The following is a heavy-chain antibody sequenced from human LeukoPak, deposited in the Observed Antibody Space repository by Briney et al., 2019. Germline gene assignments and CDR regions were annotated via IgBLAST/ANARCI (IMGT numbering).Heavy chain of an antibody. CDR3: ASTSQYSSSWPDAFDI. Sequence: SETLSLTCAVYGGSFSGYYWSWIRQPPGKGLEWIGEINHSGSTNYNPSLKSRVTISVDTSKNQFSLKLSSVTAADTAVYYCASTSQYSSSWPDAFDIWGQGTMVTVSS. D-gene: IGHD6-13*01. CDR2: INHSGST. J-gene: IGHJ3*02. CDR1: GGSFSGYY. V-gene: IGHV4-34*01.